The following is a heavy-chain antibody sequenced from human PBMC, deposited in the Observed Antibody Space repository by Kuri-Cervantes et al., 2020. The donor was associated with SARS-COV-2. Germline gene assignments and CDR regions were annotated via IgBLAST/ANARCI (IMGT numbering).Heavy chain of an antibody. V-gene: IGHV3-74*01. D-gene: IGHD1-26*01. CDR1: GFTFSSYW. Sequence: LSLTCAASGFTFSSYWMHWVRQAPGKGLVWVSRINSDGSSTSYADSVKGRFTISRDNAKNTLYLQMNSLRAEDTAVYYCARDLAVGATSSEYFQHWGQGTLVTVSS. CDR3: ARDLAVGATSSEYFQH. CDR2: INSDGSST. J-gene: IGHJ1*01.